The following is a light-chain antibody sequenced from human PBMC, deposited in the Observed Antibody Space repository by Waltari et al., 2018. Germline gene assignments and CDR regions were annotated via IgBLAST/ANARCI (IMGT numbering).Light chain of an antibody. CDR3: QERSNWPGGA. CDR1: QSVRTY. V-gene: IGKV3-11*01. Sequence: EIVLTRSPATLSLSPGERDTLSCRASQSVRTYLAWYQHRPGQAPRLPIYDASNRATDVPARFSGSGSGTDFTLTISSLQPEDFAVYYCQERSNWPGGAFGGGTKVEIK. J-gene: IGKJ4*01. CDR2: DAS.